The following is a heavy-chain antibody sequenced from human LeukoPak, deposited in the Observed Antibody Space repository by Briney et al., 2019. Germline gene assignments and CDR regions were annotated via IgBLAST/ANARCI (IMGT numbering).Heavy chain of an antibody. CDR2: IKQDGSEK. Sequence: GGSLRLSCAASGFTFSTYWMSWVRQAPGTGLEWVASIKQDGSEKSYVDSVKGRFTISRDNAKNSLYLQMNSLRAEDTAVYYCARGGYQLLWYWGQGTLVTFSS. J-gene: IGHJ4*02. CDR3: ARGGYQLLWY. CDR1: GFTFSTYW. D-gene: IGHD2-2*01. V-gene: IGHV3-7*04.